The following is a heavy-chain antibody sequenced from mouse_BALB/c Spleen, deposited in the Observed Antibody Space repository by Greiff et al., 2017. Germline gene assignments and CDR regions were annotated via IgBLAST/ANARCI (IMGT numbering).Heavy chain of an antibody. CDR2: ISDGGSYT. V-gene: IGHV5-4*02. Sequence: EVKLVESGGGLVKPGGSLKLSCAASGFTFSDYYMYWVRQTPEKRLEWVATISDGGSYTYYPDSVKGRFTISRDNAKNNLYLQMSSLKSEDTAMYYCARVGRYDAAMDYWGQGTSVTVSS. D-gene: IGHD2-14*01. J-gene: IGHJ4*01. CDR1: GFTFSDYY. CDR3: ARVGRYDAAMDY.